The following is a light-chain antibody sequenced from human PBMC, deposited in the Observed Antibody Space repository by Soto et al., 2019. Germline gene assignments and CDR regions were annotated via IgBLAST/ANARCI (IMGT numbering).Light chain of an antibody. J-gene: IGLJ1*01. Sequence: QSALTQPRSVSGSPGQSVTISCTGTSNDVGDYDYVSWYQQYPGKAPKLIIYDVNKPPLGVPDRFSGSKSGNTASLTISALQAEDEADYYCCSYAGGYTFVFGTGTKVTVL. V-gene: IGLV2-11*01. CDR1: SNDVGDYDY. CDR2: DVN. CDR3: CSYAGGYTFV.